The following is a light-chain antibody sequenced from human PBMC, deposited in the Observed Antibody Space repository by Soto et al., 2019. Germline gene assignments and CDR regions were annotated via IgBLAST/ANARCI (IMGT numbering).Light chain of an antibody. V-gene: IGKV3-11*01. CDR1: QSVRTY. CDR3: HQRSNWPRT. CDR2: NAS. J-gene: IGKJ4*01. Sequence: EIVLTQSPANLSLFPGERATLSCRASQSVRTYLAWYQQKPGQAPRLLISNASNRATGIPARFSGSGSGTEFTLTISSLESEDSAVYYCHQRSNWPRTFGGGTKVEIK.